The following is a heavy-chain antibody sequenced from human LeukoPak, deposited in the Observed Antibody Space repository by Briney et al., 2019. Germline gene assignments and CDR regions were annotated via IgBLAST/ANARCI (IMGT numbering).Heavy chain of an antibody. D-gene: IGHD6-6*01. Sequence: GESLKISCKGSGYSFTSYWIGWVRQMPGKGLEWMGIIYPGDSDTRYSPSFQGQVTISADKSIGTAYLQWSSLKASDTAMYYCARSHWGSSSSGSLGYWGQGTLVTVSS. V-gene: IGHV5-51*01. J-gene: IGHJ4*02. CDR2: IYPGDSDT. CDR3: ARSHWGSSSSGSLGY. CDR1: GYSFTSYW.